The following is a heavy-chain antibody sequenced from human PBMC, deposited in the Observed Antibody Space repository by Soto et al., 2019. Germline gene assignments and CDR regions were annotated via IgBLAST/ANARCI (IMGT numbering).Heavy chain of an antibody. V-gene: IGHV1-46*03. J-gene: IGHJ6*03. D-gene: IGHD3-10*01. CDR2: INPSGGST. CDR1: GYTFTSYY. Sequence: ASVKVSCKASGYTFTSYYMHWVRQAPGQGLEWMGIINPSGGSTSYAQKFQGRVTMTRDTSTSTVYMELSSLRSEDTAVYYCARGSGSYIYYYYYYMDVWGKGTTVTVS. CDR3: ARGSGSYIYYYYYYMDV.